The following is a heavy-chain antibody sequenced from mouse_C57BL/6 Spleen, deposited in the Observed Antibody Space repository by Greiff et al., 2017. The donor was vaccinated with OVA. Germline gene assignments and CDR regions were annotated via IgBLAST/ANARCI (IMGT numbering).Heavy chain of an antibody. CDR2: ISDGGSYT. V-gene: IGHV5-4*03. Sequence: EVKLMESGGGLVKPGGSLKLSCAASGFTFSSYAMSWVRQTPEKRLEWVATISDGGSYTYYPDNVKGRFTISRDNAKNNLYLQMSHLKSEDTAMYYCARDYYEYYFDYWGQGTTLTVSS. CDR3: ARDYYEYYFDY. D-gene: IGHD1-1*01. CDR1: GFTFSSYA. J-gene: IGHJ2*01.